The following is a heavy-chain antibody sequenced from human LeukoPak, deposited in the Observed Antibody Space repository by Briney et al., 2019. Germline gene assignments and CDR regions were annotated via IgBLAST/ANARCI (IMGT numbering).Heavy chain of an antibody. CDR1: GFTFRSYV. Sequence: GGSLRLSCAASGFTFRSYVMSWVRQAPGRGLEWVSGISGTGGSTYYADSVKGRFTISRDNSKNTLHLQMNSLRAEDTAVYYCARDGDSGSYYIDYWGQGTLVTVSS. CDR3: ARDGDSGSYYIDY. V-gene: IGHV3-23*01. J-gene: IGHJ4*02. CDR2: ISGTGGST. D-gene: IGHD3-10*01.